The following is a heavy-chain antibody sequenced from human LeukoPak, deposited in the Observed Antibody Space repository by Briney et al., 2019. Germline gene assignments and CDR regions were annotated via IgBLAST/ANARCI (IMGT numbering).Heavy chain of an antibody. V-gene: IGHV1-2*02. CDR3: ARIRRVVIATAFDI. J-gene: IGHJ3*02. CDR2: INPNSGGT. Sequence: ASVKVSCKAPGYTFTGYYMHWVRQAPGQGLEWMGWINPNSGGTNYAQKFQGRVTMTRDTSISTAYMELSRLRSDDTAVYYCARIRRVVIATAFDIWGQGTMVTVSS. D-gene: IGHD3-3*01. CDR1: GYTFTGYY.